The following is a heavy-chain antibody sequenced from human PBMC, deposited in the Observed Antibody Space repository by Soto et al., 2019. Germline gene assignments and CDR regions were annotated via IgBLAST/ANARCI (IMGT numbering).Heavy chain of an antibody. J-gene: IGHJ4*02. CDR3: ARGEFGAVIIWDY. Sequence: SETLSLTCTVSGGSISSGGYYWSWIRQHPGKGLEWIGYIYYSGSTYYNPSLKSRVTISVDTSKNQFSLKLSSVTAADTAVYYCARGEFGAVIIWDYWGQGTLVTVAS. V-gene: IGHV4-31*03. CDR2: IYYSGST. CDR1: GGSISSGGYY. D-gene: IGHD3-3*01.